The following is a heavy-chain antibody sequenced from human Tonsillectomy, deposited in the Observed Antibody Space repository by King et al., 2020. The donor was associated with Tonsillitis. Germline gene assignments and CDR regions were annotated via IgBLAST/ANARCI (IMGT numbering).Heavy chain of an antibody. CDR3: ARGPFSGSYYASTIFYFDY. D-gene: IGHD1-26*01. V-gene: IGHV1-69*01. CDR2: IIPSFGTS. J-gene: IGHJ4*02. Sequence: VQLVESGAEVKKPGSSVKVSCKASGGTFSRYSFSWVRQAPGQGLEWLGGIIPSFGTSNYAQKFQGRVTITADESTSTAYMELSSLRSEDSAVYFCARGPFSGSYYASTIFYFDYWGQGTLVTVSS. CDR1: GGTFSRYS.